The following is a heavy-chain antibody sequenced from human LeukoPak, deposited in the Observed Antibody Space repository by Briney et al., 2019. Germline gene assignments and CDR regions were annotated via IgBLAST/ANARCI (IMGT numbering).Heavy chain of an antibody. CDR3: ARGRYYDSSARPYGMDV. CDR1: GGSFSGYY. D-gene: IGHD3-22*01. V-gene: IGHV4-34*01. J-gene: IGHJ6*02. Sequence: NTSETLSPTCAVYGGSFSGYYWSWIRQPPGKGLEWIGEINHSGSTNYNPSLKSRVTISVDTSKNQFSLKLSSVAAADTAVYYCARGRYYDSSARPYGMDVWGQGTTVTVSS. CDR2: INHSGST.